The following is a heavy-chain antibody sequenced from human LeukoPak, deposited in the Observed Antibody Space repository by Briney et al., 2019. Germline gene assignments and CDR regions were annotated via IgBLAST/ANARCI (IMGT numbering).Heavy chain of an antibody. V-gene: IGHV1-8*03. CDR1: GYTFTSYD. D-gene: IGHD3-10*01. Sequence: ASVKVSCKASGYTFTSYDINWVRQATGQGLEWMGWMNPNSGNTGYAQKFQGRVTITRNTSISTAYMELSSLRSEDTAVYYCARYYYGSGKDWFDPWGQGTLVTVSS. CDR3: ARYYYGSGKDWFDP. CDR2: MNPNSGNT. J-gene: IGHJ5*02.